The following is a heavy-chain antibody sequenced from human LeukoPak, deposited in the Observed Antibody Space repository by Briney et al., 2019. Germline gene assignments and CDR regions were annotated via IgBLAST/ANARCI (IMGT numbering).Heavy chain of an antibody. CDR1: GGSISSYY. CDR2: IYYSGST. J-gene: IGHJ4*02. Sequence: SETLSLTCTVSGGSISSYYWSWIRQPPGKGLEWIGYIYYSGSTNYNPSLKSRVTISVDTSKNQFSLKLSSVTAADTAVYYCARLGPYYDSSGYYYDYWGQGTLVTVSS. D-gene: IGHD3-22*01. CDR3: ARLGPYYDSSGYYYDY. V-gene: IGHV4-59*01.